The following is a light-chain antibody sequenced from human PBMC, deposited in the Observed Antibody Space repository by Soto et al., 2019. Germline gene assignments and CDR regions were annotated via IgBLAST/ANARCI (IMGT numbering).Light chain of an antibody. CDR1: QSVSSN. V-gene: IGKV3-15*01. Sequence: EIMMTQSPGTLSASPGERATLSCRASQSVSSNLAWYQQKPGQAPRLLIYAVSTRATGIPARFSGSGSGTEFTLTISSLHFEDFAVYYCQQYNKWPLTFGQGTKVEIK. CDR2: AVS. J-gene: IGKJ1*01. CDR3: QQYNKWPLT.